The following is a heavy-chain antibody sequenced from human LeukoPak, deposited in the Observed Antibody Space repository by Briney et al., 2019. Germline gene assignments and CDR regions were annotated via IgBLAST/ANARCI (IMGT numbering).Heavy chain of an antibody. V-gene: IGHV4-59*08. Sequence: PSETLSLTCTVSGGSISSYYWSWIRQPPGKGLEWIGYIYYSGSTNYNPSLKSRVTISVDTSKNQFSLKLSSVTAADTAVYYCARHTAVAAHPDFDYWGQGTLVTVSS. D-gene: IGHD6-19*01. CDR2: IYYSGST. CDR3: ARHTAVAAHPDFDY. CDR1: GGSISSYY. J-gene: IGHJ4*02.